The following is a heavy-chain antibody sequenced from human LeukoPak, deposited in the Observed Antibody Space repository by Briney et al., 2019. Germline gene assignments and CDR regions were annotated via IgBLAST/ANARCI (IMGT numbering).Heavy chain of an antibody. Sequence: ASVKVSCKVSGYTLTELSVHWVRQAPGKGLEWMGGFDPEDGETIYAQKFQGRVTMTEDTSTDTAYMELSSLRSEDTAVYYCATDSGNYYDSSGYYWGQGTLVTVSS. CDR2: FDPEDGET. J-gene: IGHJ4*02. V-gene: IGHV1-24*01. D-gene: IGHD3-22*01. CDR1: GYTLTELS. CDR3: ATDSGNYYDSSGYY.